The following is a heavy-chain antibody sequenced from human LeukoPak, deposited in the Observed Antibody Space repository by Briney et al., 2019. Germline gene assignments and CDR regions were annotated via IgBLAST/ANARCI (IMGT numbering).Heavy chain of an antibody. D-gene: IGHD3-22*01. V-gene: IGHV1-2*02. Sequence: ASVKVSCKASGYTFTGYYMHWVRQAPGQGLEWMGWINPNSGGTNYAQKFQGRVTMTRDTSISTAYMELSGLRSDDTAVYYCASVNYYDSSGATFDYWGQGTLVTVSS. CDR1: GYTFTGYY. J-gene: IGHJ4*02. CDR3: ASVNYYDSSGATFDY. CDR2: INPNSGGT.